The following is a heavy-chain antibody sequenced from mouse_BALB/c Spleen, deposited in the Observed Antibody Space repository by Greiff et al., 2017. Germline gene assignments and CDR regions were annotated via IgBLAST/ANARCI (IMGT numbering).Heavy chain of an antibody. D-gene: IGHD2-3*01. CDR3: ARDGLYAMDY. Sequence: DVMLVESGGDLVKPGGSLKLSCAASGFTFSSYGMSWVRQTPDKRLEWVATISSGGSYTYYPDSVKGRFTISRDNAKNTLYLQMSSLKSEDTAMYYCARDGLYAMDYWGQGTSVTVSS. J-gene: IGHJ4*01. V-gene: IGHV5-6*02. CDR1: GFTFSSYG. CDR2: ISSGGSYT.